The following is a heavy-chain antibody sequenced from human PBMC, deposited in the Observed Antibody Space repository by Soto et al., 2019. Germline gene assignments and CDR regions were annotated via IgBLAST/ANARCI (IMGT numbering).Heavy chain of an antibody. J-gene: IGHJ4*02. Sequence: HGGSIRLGRAASRLTFNSSAMSGALQDTGKGLEWVSAISGSGGSTYYADSVKGRFTISRDNSKNTLYLQMNSLRAEDTAVYCCAKDGPITNGQSYWGQGTLGTVSS. CDR1: RLTFNSSA. V-gene: IGHV3-23*01. CDR3: AKDGPITNGQSY. D-gene: IGHD1-20*01. CDR2: ISGSGGST.